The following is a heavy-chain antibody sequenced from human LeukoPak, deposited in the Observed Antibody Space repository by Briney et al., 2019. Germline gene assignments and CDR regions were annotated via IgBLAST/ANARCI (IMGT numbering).Heavy chain of an antibody. Sequence: PGGSLRLSCAASGFTVSSYYWSWIRQPPGKGLEWIGYIYYSGSTNYNPSLKSRVTISVDTSKNQFSLKLSSVTAADTAVYYCARVSDSYYYYYMDVWGKGTTVTVSS. CDR3: ARVSDSYYYYYMDV. V-gene: IGHV4-59*02. J-gene: IGHJ6*03. D-gene: IGHD2-21*02. CDR1: GFTVSSYY. CDR2: IYYSGST.